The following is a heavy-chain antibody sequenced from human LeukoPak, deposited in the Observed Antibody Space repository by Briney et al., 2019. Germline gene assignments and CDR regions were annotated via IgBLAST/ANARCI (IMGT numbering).Heavy chain of an antibody. V-gene: IGHV1-2*02. CDR2: INPNSAVT. D-gene: IGHD6-13*01. CDR1: GGTFSSYA. CDR3: AVFASSTWDIAFDI. Sequence: ASVKVSCKASGGTFSSYAISWVRQAPGQGLEWMGWINPNSAVTKFAQKFQGRVTMTRDTSISTAYMELSSLASDDTGVYFCAVFASSTWDIAFDIWGQGTMVIVSS. J-gene: IGHJ3*02.